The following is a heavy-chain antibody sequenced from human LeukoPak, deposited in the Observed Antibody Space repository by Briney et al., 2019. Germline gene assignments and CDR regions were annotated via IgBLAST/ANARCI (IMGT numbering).Heavy chain of an antibody. D-gene: IGHD2-21*02. J-gene: IGHJ6*03. V-gene: IGHV3-30*04. Sequence: GGSLRLSCAASGFTFSSYVMHWVRQAPGKGLEWVAIISYDGSNEYYADSVKGRFTISRDNSKNTLYLQMNSLRAADTAVYYCASLPWAWECGGDCYSGNYYYYMDVWGKGTTVTVSS. CDR3: ASLPWAWECGGDCYSGNYYYYMDV. CDR1: GFTFSSYV. CDR2: ISYDGSNE.